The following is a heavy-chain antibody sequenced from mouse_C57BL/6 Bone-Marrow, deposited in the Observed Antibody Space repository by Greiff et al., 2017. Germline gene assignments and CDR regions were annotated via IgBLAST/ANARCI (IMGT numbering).Heavy chain of an antibody. D-gene: IGHD2-4*01. CDR3: ARWDDYDGGYFDY. CDR1: GYTFTSYG. V-gene: IGHV1-81*01. Sequence: VQLVESGAELARPGASVKLSCKAFGYTFTSYGISWGKQRTGQGLEGIGEIYPRSGNTNYNEKFKGKATLTADKSSSTAYMELRSLTSEDSAVYFCARWDDYDGGYFDYWGQGTTLTVSS. CDR2: IYPRSGNT. J-gene: IGHJ2*01.